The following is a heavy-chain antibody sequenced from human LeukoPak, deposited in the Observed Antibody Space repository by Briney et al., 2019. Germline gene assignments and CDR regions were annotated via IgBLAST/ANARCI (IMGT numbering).Heavy chain of an antibody. CDR3: ARAQDTAMVMGAFDI. D-gene: IGHD5-18*01. J-gene: IGHJ3*02. V-gene: IGHV4-59*01. CDR1: GGSISSYY. Sequence: PSETLSLTCTVSGGSISSYYWSWIRQPPGKGLEWIGYIYYSGSTNYNPSLKSRVTISVDTSKNQFSLKLSSVTAADTAVYYCARAQDTAMVMGAFDIWGQGTMVTVSS. CDR2: IYYSGST.